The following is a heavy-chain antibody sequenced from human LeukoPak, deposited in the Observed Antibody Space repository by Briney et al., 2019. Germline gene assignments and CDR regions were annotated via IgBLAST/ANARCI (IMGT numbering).Heavy chain of an antibody. CDR3: ARDPRRALGYSYSYLDY. J-gene: IGHJ4*02. Sequence: PGGSLRLSCAASGFTFSSYAMHWVRQAPGKGLEWVAVISYDGSNKYYADSVKGRLTISRDNSKDTLYLQMNSLRAEDTAVYYCARDPRRALGYSYSYLDYWGQGTLVTVSS. CDR2: ISYDGSNK. V-gene: IGHV3-30-3*01. CDR1: GFTFSSYA. D-gene: IGHD5-18*01.